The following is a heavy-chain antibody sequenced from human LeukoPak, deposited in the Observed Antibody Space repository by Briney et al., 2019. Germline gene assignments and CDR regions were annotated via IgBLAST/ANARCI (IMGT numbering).Heavy chain of an antibody. CDR1: GYTFTGYY. Sequence: ASVKVSCKASGYTFTGYYMHWVRQAPGQGLEWMGWINPNSGGTKYAQKFQGRATMTRDTSISTANMELSGLRSDDTAVYYCARGLYDSRGYYHVDYWGQGTLVTVSS. J-gene: IGHJ4*02. CDR2: INPNSGGT. CDR3: ARGLYDSRGYYHVDY. V-gene: IGHV1-2*02. D-gene: IGHD3-22*01.